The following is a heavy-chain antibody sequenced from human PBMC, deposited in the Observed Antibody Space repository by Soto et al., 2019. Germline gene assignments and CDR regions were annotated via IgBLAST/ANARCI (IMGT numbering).Heavy chain of an antibody. CDR3: ASRGRALADDYFGS. CDR2: IYPGDSDT. Sequence: GESLKISCKGSGYSFSTYWIGWMRQMPGIGLEWMGIIYPGDSDTRYSPSFQGRVTISADKSISTAYLQWSSLQPSDTGIYFCASRGRALADDYFGSWGQGTLVTVSS. V-gene: IGHV5-51*01. J-gene: IGHJ4*02. CDR1: GYSFSTYW. D-gene: IGHD1-1*01.